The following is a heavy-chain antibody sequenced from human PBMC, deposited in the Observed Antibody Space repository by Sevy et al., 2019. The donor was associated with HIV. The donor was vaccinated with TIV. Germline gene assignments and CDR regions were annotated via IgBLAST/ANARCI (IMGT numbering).Heavy chain of an antibody. CDR3: AKLASCGGDCYYFDF. Sequence: ASVKVSCKASGYTFTDYDITWVRQVTGQGLELVGWMNPNRGHTAYTENFQGRVSTTRDTSISTAYMELSSLRSEDTAVYYCAKLASCGGDCYYFDFWGQGTLVTVSS. V-gene: IGHV1-8*01. J-gene: IGHJ4*02. D-gene: IGHD2-21*02. CDR2: MNPNRGHT. CDR1: GYTFTDYD.